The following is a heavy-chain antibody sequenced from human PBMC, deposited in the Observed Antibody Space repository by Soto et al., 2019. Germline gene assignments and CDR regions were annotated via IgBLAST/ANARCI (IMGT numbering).Heavy chain of an antibody. CDR3: ARDDSANYFFDY. CDR2: INPSGGST. J-gene: IGHJ4*02. CDR1: GYTFTSYY. V-gene: IGHV1-46*01. Sequence: ASVKVSCKASGYTFTSYYMHWVRQAPGQGLEWMGIINPSGGSTSYAQRFQGRVTMTRDTSTSTVYMELSSLRSEDTAVYYCARDDSANYFFDYWRQGTLVTVSS. D-gene: IGHD1-26*01.